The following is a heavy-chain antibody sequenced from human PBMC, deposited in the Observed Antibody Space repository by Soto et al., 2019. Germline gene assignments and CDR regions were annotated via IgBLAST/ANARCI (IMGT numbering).Heavy chain of an antibody. Sequence: GGSLRLSCAASGFTFSSYAMSWVRQAPGKGLEWVSAISGSGGSTYYADSVKGRFTISRDNSKNTLYLQMNSLRAEDTAVYYTAIDYWGLRRFVEDDGVDYWGQGTLVTVSS. V-gene: IGHV3-23*01. CDR2: ISGSGGST. CDR3: AIDYWGLRRFVEDDGVDY. CDR1: GFTFSSYA. D-gene: IGHD3-10*01. J-gene: IGHJ4*02.